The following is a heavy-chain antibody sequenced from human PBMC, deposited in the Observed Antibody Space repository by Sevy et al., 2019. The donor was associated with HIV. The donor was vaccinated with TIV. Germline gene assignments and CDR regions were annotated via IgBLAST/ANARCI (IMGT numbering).Heavy chain of an antibody. CDR3: ARERQLVLDY. CDR2: IYYSGST. J-gene: IGHJ4*02. D-gene: IGHD6-13*01. Sequence: SETLSLTCTVSGGFISSYYWSWIRQPPGKGLEWIGYIYYSGSTNYNPSLKSRVTISVDTSKNQFSLKLSSVTAADTAVYYCARERQLVLDYWGQGTLVTVSS. V-gene: IGHV4-59*01. CDR1: GGFISSYY.